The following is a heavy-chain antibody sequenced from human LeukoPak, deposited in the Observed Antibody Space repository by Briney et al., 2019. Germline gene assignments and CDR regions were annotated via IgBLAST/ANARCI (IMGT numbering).Heavy chain of an antibody. CDR2: IYYSGST. J-gene: IGHJ5*02. Sequence: PSETLSLTCTVSGGSISSSSYYWGWIRQPPGKGLEWIGSIYYSGSTYYNPSLKSRVTISVDTSKNQFSLKLSSVTDADTAVYYCARRAYYDFWSGPRKSDTKNWFDPWGQGTLVTVSS. CDR3: ARRAYYDFWSGPRKSDTKNWFDP. CDR1: GGSISSSSYY. D-gene: IGHD3-3*01. V-gene: IGHV4-39*01.